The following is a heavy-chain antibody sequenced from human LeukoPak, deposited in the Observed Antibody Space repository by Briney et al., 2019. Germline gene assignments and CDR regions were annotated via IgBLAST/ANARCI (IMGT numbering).Heavy chain of an antibody. CDR3: ARSSTVTTYTTRYYYYMDV. D-gene: IGHD4-17*01. CDR2: INPNTGGT. J-gene: IGHJ6*03. CDR1: GYTFTGYY. V-gene: IGHV1-2*02. Sequence: ASVKVSCKASGYTFTGYYMHWVRQAPGQGLEWMGCINPNTGGTNYAQKFQGRVTMTRDTSISTAYMELSRLRSDETAVYYCARSSTVTTYTTRYYYYMDVWGKGTTVTISS.